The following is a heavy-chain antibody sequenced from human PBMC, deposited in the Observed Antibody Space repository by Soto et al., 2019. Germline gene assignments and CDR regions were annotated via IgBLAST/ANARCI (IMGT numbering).Heavy chain of an antibody. Sequence: QVQLQESGPGLVKPSQTLSLTCTVSGGSISSGGYYWSWIRPHPGKGLEWIGYIYYSGSTYYSPSLKSRVTILGDTSKNQFSLKLSSVTAADTAVYYCAGWSFWNGYSIDPWGQGTLVTVSS. V-gene: IGHV4-31*03. J-gene: IGHJ5*02. D-gene: IGHD3-3*01. CDR2: IYYSGST. CDR1: GGSISSGGYY. CDR3: AGWSFWNGYSIDP.